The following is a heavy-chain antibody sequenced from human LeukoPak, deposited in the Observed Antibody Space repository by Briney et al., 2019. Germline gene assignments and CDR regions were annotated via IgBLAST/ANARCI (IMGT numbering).Heavy chain of an antibody. CDR2: ISGSGGST. V-gene: IGHV3-23*01. D-gene: IGHD5-24*01. CDR3: ARVRDGYKPPKLSSHYYMDV. CDR1: GFTFSSYW. Sequence: PGGSLRLSCAASGFTFSSYWMSWVRQAPGKGLEWVSAISGSGGSTYYADSVKGRFTISRDNSKNTLYLQMSSLRAEDTAVYYCARVRDGYKPPKLSSHYYMDVWGKGTTVTISS. J-gene: IGHJ6*03.